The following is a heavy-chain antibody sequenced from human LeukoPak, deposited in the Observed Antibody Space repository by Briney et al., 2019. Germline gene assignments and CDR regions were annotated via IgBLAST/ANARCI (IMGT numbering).Heavy chain of an antibody. CDR2: IYYNDGM. D-gene: IGHD3-9*01. V-gene: IGHV2-5*01. CDR3: AHLVVTIDWRSYFDY. CDR1: DFSLSTPGMG. J-gene: IGHJ4*02. Sequence: SGPTLVKPTQTLTLTCTFSDFSLSTPGMGVGWIRQPPGEALEWLAFIYYNDGMRYSPSLRSRLTITRDTSKNQVVLAMTNMDPVDTATYYCAHLVVTIDWRSYFDYWGQGALVTVSS.